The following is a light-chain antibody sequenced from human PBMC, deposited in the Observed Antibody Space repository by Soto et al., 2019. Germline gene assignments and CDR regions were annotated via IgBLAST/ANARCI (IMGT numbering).Light chain of an antibody. J-gene: IGLJ1*01. CDR1: SSNIGAGYD. V-gene: IGLV1-40*01. CDR3: QSYDSSLSRV. CDR2: GNS. Sequence: LTQPPSVSRPPRQGPTISCTGCSSNIGAGYDVHWYQQLPGTAPKLLIYGNSNRPSGVPDRFSGSKSGTSASLAITGLQAEDEADYYCQSYDSSLSRVFGTGTKVTVL.